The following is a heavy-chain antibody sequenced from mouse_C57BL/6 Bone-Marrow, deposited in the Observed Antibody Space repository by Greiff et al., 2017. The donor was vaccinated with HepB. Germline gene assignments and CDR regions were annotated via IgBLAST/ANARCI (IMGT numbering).Heavy chain of an antibody. CDR2: IYPGNSDT. Sequence: SGTVLARPGASVKMSCKTSGYTFTSYWMHWVKQRPGQGLEWIGAIYPGNSDTSYNQKFKGKAKLTAVTSASTAYMELSSLTNEDSAVYYCTKRRGCYGNYFDYWGQGTTLTVSS. CDR3: TKRRGCYGNYFDY. D-gene: IGHD2-1*01. J-gene: IGHJ2*01. V-gene: IGHV1-5*01. CDR1: GYTFTSYW.